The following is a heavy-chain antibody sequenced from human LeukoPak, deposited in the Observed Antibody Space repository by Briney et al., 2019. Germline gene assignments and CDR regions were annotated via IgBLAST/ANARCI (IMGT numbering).Heavy chain of an antibody. Sequence: GESLKISCKGSGYSFYTYWIAWVRQMPGKGLEWMGIIYPDDSDTRYSPSSQGQVTISADKSIDTAYLQWRSLKASDTGMYYCVRQSLGEFKYWGQGTLVTVSS. J-gene: IGHJ4*02. D-gene: IGHD3-10*01. CDR3: VRQSLGEFKY. CDR2: IYPDDSDT. CDR1: GYSFYTYW. V-gene: IGHV5-51*01.